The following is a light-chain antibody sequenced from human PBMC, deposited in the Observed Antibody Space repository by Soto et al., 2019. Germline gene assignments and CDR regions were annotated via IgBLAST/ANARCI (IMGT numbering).Light chain of an antibody. Sequence: EIVLTQSPATLSLSPGERATLSCRASQSVSSYLAWYQQKPGQAPRLLIYDASNRATGIPARFSGSGSGTAFPLTISGLELEDFAVYYCQKRSNWPQFGFGPGTKWISN. J-gene: IGKJ3*01. CDR3: QKRSNWPQFG. CDR2: DAS. V-gene: IGKV3-11*01. CDR1: QSVSSY.